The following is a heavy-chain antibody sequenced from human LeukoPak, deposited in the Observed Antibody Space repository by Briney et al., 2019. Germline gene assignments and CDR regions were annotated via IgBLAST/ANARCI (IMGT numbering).Heavy chain of an antibody. J-gene: IGHJ4*02. CDR3: ARAVPYSSSSDFYFDY. Sequence: ASVKVSCKASGGTFSSYAISWVRQAPGQGLEWMGGIIPIFGTANYAQKFQGRVTITTDESTSTAYMELSSLRSEDTAVFYCARAVPYSSSSDFYFDYWGQGTLVTVSS. V-gene: IGHV1-69*05. D-gene: IGHD6-6*01. CDR2: IIPIFGTA. CDR1: GGTFSSYA.